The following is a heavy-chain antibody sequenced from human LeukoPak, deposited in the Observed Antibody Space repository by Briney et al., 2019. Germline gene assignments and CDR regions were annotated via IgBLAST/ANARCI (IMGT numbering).Heavy chain of an antibody. J-gene: IGHJ5*02. CDR2: IYYSGST. CDR3: ARARFGYSYGPNWFDP. CDR1: GGFISSYY. Sequence: SETLSLTCTVSGGFISSYYWSWIRQPPGKGLEWIGSIYYSGSTNYNPSLKSRVTISVDTSKNQFSLKLSSVTAADTAVYYCARARFGYSYGPNWFDPWGQGTLVTVSS. V-gene: IGHV4-59*01. D-gene: IGHD5-18*01.